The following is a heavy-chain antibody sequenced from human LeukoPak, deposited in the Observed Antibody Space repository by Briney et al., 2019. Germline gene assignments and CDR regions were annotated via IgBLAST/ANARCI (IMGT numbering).Heavy chain of an antibody. V-gene: IGHV4-39*07. J-gene: IGHJ4*02. CDR3: ARGRWELDY. CDR2: IYYSGST. Sequence: SETLSLTCTVSGGSISSSSYYWGWIRQPPGKGLEWIGSIYYSGSTYYNPSLKSRVTISVDTSKNQFSLKLSSVTAADTAVYYCARGRWELDYWGQGTLVTVSS. CDR1: GGSISSSSYY. D-gene: IGHD4-23*01.